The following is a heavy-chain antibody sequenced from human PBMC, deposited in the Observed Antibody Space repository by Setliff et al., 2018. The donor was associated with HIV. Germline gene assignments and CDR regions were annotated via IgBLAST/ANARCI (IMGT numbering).Heavy chain of an antibody. V-gene: IGHV2-70*12. CDR3: AHRRGGDRGTNNWFDP. CDR2: IDWDDDK. D-gene: IGHD1-1*01. Sequence: SGPTLVNPTQTLTLTCTFSGFSLSTSAMCVSWIRQPPGKALEWLARIDWDDDKYYSTSLKTRLTISKDTSKNQVVLTMTNMDPVDTATYYCAHRRGGDRGTNNWFDPWGQGALVTVSS. J-gene: IGHJ5*02. CDR1: GFSLSTSAMC.